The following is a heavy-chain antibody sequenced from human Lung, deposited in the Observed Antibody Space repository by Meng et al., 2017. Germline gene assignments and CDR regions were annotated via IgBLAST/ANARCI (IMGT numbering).Heavy chain of an antibody. CDR3: AKYSYGFGDYFDN. J-gene: IGHJ4*02. CDR2: LSGGGFTT. CDR1: GFSLSRYA. V-gene: IGHV3-23*01. D-gene: IGHD5-18*01. Sequence: GVLKISRAASGFSLSRYAMSWVRRAPGKGLEWLAALSGGGFTTYYAASVKGRFTISRHNSKNTLYLQVNSLRAEDTALYYCAKYSYGFGDYFDNWGQGALVTVSS.